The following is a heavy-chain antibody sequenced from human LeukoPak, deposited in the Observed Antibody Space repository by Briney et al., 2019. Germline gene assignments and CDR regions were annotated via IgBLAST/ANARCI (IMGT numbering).Heavy chain of an antibody. J-gene: IGHJ4*02. CDR2: IYYSGTT. D-gene: IGHD3-9*01. CDR3: ARRPGYDVLTD. Sequence: SETLSLTCTVSGGSISSYYWSWIRQPPGKGLEWIGYIYYSGTTYYNPSLNSRVTISVDTSKNQFSLKLSSVTAADTAVYYCARRPGYDVLTDWGQGTLVTVSS. V-gene: IGHV4-59*08. CDR1: GGSISSYY.